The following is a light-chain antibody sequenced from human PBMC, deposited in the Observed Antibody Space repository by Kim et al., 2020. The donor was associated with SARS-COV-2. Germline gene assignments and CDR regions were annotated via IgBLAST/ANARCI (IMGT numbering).Light chain of an antibody. CDR2: VEGSGSY. Sequence: SSVKLTCPLSSGQRNFFSAWHQQQPRKAPRFLMKVEGSGSYNKGGGVPDRFSGARSGADRYLIISNLHSEDEADYYCETWDSNIQVFGGGTQLTVL. J-gene: IGLJ3*02. CDR3: ETWDSNIQV. V-gene: IGLV4-60*03. CDR1: SGQRNFF.